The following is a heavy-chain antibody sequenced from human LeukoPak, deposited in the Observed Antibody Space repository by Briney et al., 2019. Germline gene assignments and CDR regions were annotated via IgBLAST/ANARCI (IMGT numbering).Heavy chain of an antibody. Sequence: GGSLRLSCAASGFTSTVYNMHWVRQAPDRGLGYVAFIRYDGPTEYYAASVKGRFTMSRAKSKNTLYLQMSSLRREDTAVYYCARGAAVAVELWGQGTLVTVSS. D-gene: IGHD6-19*01. CDR3: ARGAAVAVEL. V-gene: IGHV3-30*02. J-gene: IGHJ4*02. CDR1: GFTSTVYN. CDR2: IRYDGPTE.